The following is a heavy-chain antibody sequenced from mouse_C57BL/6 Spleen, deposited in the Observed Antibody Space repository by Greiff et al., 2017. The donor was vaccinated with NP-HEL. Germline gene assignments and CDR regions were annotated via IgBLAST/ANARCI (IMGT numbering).Heavy chain of an antibody. Sequence: EVQVVESGGGLVQPKGSLKLSCAASGFSFNTYAMNWVRQAPGKGLEWVARIRSKSNNYATYYADSVKDRFTISRDDSESMLYLQMNNLKTEDTAMYYCVRGYGSSPYAMDYWGQGTSVTVSS. J-gene: IGHJ4*01. D-gene: IGHD1-1*01. CDR2: IRSKSNNYAT. V-gene: IGHV10-1*01. CDR3: VRGYGSSPYAMDY. CDR1: GFSFNTYA.